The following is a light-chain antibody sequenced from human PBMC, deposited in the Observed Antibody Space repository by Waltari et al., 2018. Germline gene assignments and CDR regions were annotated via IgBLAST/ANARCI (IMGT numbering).Light chain of an antibody. CDR1: TLEDKY. V-gene: IGLV3-1*01. CDR3: QTWDSSAPVV. Sequence: SYELTQAPSVSVSPGQTASITCPGDTLEDKYFSWYQQKPGQSPVLVIHQDIKRPSGIPERFSGSNSGNTATLTISGTQAMDEADYYCQTWDSSAPVVFGGGTKLTVL. J-gene: IGLJ2*01. CDR2: QDI.